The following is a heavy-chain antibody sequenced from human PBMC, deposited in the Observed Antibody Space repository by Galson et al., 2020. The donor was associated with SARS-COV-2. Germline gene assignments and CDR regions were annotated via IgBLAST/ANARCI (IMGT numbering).Heavy chain of an antibody. D-gene: IGHD3-10*01. V-gene: IGHV1-24*01. J-gene: IGHJ5*02. CDR3: ATGPLLNYYGSGSYSNWFDP. CDR2: FDPEDGET. CDR1: GYTLTELS. Sequence: ASVKVSCKVSGYTLTELSMHWVRQAPGKGLEWMGGFDPEDGETIYAQKFQGRVTMTEDTSTDTAYMELSSLRSEDTAVYYCATGPLLNYYGSGSYSNWFDPWGQGTLVTVSS.